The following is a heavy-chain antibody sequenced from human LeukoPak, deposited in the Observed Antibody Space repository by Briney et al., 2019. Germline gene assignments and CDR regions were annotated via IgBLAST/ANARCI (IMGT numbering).Heavy chain of an antibody. CDR2: ISGGGAST. V-gene: IGHV3-23*01. D-gene: IGHD4-17*01. Sequence: GGSLRLSCAASGFTFSNYAMSWVRQAPGKGLAWVSTISGGGASTYYADSVKGRFTISRDASMNTLYLQMNSLRAEDTAIYYCAKHHSGLRYDYWGQGTLVTVSS. J-gene: IGHJ4*02. CDR3: AKHHSGLRYDY. CDR1: GFTFSNYA.